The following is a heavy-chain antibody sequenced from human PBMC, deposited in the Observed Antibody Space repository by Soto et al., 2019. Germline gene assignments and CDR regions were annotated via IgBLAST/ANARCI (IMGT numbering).Heavy chain of an antibody. CDR3: ATDLT. CDR1: GFTFSSYA. CDR2: IRSSGDST. J-gene: IGHJ4*02. V-gene: IGHV3-23*01. Sequence: GGSLRLSCAASGFTFSSYAMSWVRQPPGKGLEWVSSIRSSGDSTYYADSVKGRFTISRDNSKNTLDLQMNSLRAEDTAVYFCATDLTWGQGTLVTVS. D-gene: IGHD7-27*01.